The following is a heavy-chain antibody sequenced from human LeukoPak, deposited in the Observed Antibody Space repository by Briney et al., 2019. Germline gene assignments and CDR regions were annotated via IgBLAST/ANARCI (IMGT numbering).Heavy chain of an antibody. D-gene: IGHD2-2*01. CDR3: AAVFFSSPVPYVDH. Sequence: SVKVSCKSSGFTFSSSAIQWVRQVRGQRLEWIGWIVVGSGNTNYAQKFQDRVTITKDMSTMTAYMELSGLRSEDTALYHCAAVFFSSPVPYVDHWAQGNLGTVSS. CDR2: IVVGSGNT. J-gene: IGHJ4*02. V-gene: IGHV1-58*02. CDR1: GFTFSSSA.